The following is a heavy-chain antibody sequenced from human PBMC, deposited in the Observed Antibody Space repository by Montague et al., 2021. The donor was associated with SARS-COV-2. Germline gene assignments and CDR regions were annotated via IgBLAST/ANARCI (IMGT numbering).Heavy chain of an antibody. J-gene: IGHJ4*02. V-gene: IGHV3-30*01. CDR1: GFTFSSYA. CDR3: ARAAGNYDILTGYYDY. Sequence: SLRLSCAASGFTFSSYAMHWVRQAPGKGLEWVAVITYDGSNKYYADSVKGRFTISRDTSTNTLSLQMNSLRAEDMAVYYCARAAGNYDILTGYYDYWGQGTLVTVSS. D-gene: IGHD3-9*01. CDR2: ITYDGSNK.